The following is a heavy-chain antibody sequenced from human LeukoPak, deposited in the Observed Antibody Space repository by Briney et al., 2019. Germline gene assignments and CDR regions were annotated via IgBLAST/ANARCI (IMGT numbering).Heavy chain of an antibody. Sequence: SETLSLTCAVYGGSFSGYYWSWIRQPPGKGLEWIGEINHSGSTNYNPSLKSRVTISVDTSKNQFSLKLSSVTAADTAVYYCARLRMGGPHNWFEPWGQGTLVTVSS. J-gene: IGHJ5*02. D-gene: IGHD3-16*01. CDR2: INHSGST. CDR1: GGSFSGYY. V-gene: IGHV4-34*01. CDR3: ARLRMGGPHNWFEP.